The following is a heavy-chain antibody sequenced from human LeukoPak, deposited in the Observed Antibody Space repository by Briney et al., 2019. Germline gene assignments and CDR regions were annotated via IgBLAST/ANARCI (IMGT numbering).Heavy chain of an antibody. J-gene: IGHJ4*02. D-gene: IGHD3-10*01. CDR2: ISGSGGKT. CDR3: VKKSGLGRGAFDY. Sequence: GGSLRLSCIASGSTFNNYAMNWVRQAPGKGLEWVSAISGSGGKTYYADSVKGRFTISRDNSKNTLYLQMSSLRAEDTAVYYCVKKSGLGRGAFDYWGQGTLVTVSS. V-gene: IGHV3-23*01. CDR1: GSTFNNYA.